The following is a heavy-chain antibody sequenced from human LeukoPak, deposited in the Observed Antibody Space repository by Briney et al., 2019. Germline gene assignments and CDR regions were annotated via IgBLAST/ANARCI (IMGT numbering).Heavy chain of an antibody. CDR1: GFTFSSYW. CDR3: ANYDFWSGYFFY. D-gene: IGHD3-3*01. V-gene: IGHV3-74*01. CDR2: INSDGSST. J-gene: IGHJ4*02. Sequence: PGGSLRLSCAASGFTFSSYWMHWVRQAPGKGLVWVSRINSDGSSTSYADSVKGRFTISRDDAKNTLYLQMNSLRAEDTAVYYCANYDFWSGYFFYWGQGTLVTVSS.